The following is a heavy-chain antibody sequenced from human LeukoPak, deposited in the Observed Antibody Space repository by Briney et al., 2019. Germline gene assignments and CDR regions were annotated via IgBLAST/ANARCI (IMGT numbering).Heavy chain of an antibody. V-gene: IGHV3-53*01. CDR2: IYSGGST. J-gene: IGHJ4*02. Sequence: GGSLRLSCAASGFTFSSYAMSWVRQAPGKGLEWVSVIYSGGSTYYADSVKGRFTISRDNSKNTLYLQMNSLRAEDTAVYYCARNLYYFDYWGQGTLVTASS. CDR1: GFTFSSYA. CDR3: ARNLYYFDY.